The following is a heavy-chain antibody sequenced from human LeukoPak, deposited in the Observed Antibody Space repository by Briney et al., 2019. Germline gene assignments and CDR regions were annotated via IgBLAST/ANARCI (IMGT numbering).Heavy chain of an antibody. CDR3: ARHSITMIVVNFDY. V-gene: IGHV4-34*01. Sequence: PSETLSLTCAVYGGSFSGYYWSWIRQPPGKGLEWIGEINHSGSTNYNPSLKSRVTISVDTSKNQFSLKLSSVTAADTAVYYCARHSITMIVVNFDYWGQGTLVTVSS. D-gene: IGHD3-22*01. CDR1: GGSFSGYY. CDR2: INHSGST. J-gene: IGHJ4*02.